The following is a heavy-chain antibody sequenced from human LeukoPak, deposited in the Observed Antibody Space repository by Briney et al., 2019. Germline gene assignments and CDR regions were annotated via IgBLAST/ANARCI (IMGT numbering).Heavy chain of an antibody. J-gene: IGHJ4*02. V-gene: IGHV4-39*01. CDR3: ASGGLRGDFYFDY. Sequence: SETLSLTCTVSGGSISSSSYYWGWIRQPPGKGLEWIGSIYYSGSTYYNPSLKSRVTISVGTSKNQFSLKLSSVTAADTAVYYCASGGLRGDFYFDYWGQGTLVTVSS. CDR1: GGSISSSSYY. D-gene: IGHD2-15*01. CDR2: IYYSGST.